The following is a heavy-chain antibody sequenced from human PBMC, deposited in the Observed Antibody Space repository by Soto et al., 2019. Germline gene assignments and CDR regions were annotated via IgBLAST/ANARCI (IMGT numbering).Heavy chain of an antibody. CDR1: GFTVSNNY. V-gene: IGHV3-53*01. CDR3: ATHPGGGGY. Sequence: EVQLVESGGGLIQPGGSLRLSCAVSGFTVSNNYMSWVRQAPGKGLEGVSVIYSGGYTAYGDSVKGRFTISRDNSKNTLFRQTSSQGPAVPAVYSCATHPGGGGYWGQGTLVTVSS. D-gene: IGHD3-10*01. J-gene: IGHJ4*02. CDR2: IYSGGYT.